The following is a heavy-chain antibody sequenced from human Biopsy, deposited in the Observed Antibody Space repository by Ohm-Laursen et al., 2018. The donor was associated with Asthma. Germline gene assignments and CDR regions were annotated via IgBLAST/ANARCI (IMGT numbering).Heavy chain of an antibody. Sequence: SLRLSCAASGFTFSSYGMYWVRQAPGKGLEWVAVISYDGSNKYYADSVKGRFTISRDNSKNTLHLQMNSLRAEDTTVYYCAKDTEGRYDFWSGLSYNYYGMDVWGQGTTVTVSS. D-gene: IGHD3-3*01. CDR2: ISYDGSNK. J-gene: IGHJ6*02. CDR3: AKDTEGRYDFWSGLSYNYYGMDV. CDR1: GFTFSSYG. V-gene: IGHV3-30*18.